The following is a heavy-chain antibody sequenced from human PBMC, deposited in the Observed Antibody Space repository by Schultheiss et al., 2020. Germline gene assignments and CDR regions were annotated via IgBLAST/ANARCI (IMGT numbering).Heavy chain of an antibody. D-gene: IGHD5-12*01. V-gene: IGHV6-1*01. CDR2: TYYRSKWYN. CDR3: ARMWRARGYTFGFDY. J-gene: IGHJ4*02. CDR1: GDSVSSNSAA. Sequence: SQTLSLTCAISGDSVSSNSAAWNWIRQSPSRGLEWLGGTYYRSKWYNDYAVSVKSRITINPDTSKNQFSLQLNSVTPEDTAVYYCARMWRARGYTFGFDYWGQGTLVTVS.